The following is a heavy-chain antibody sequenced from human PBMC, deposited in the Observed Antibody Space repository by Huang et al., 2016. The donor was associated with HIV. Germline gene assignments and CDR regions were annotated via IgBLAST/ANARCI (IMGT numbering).Heavy chain of an antibody. CDR2: IKHRGTT. Sequence: VQLQQWGASLLKPSETLSLPCAVSGGTFTGYFWGWVRQAPGKGLAWIAEIKHRGTTSYNPSLKSRVSMSVDVSNNQFSLSLKSVTAADTAVYFCVRCPGYYFEPSRYFDAFDIWGPGTMVTVS. V-gene: IGHV4-34*02. CDR3: VRCPGYYFEPSRYFDAFDI. D-gene: IGHD3-22*01. J-gene: IGHJ3*02. CDR1: GGTFTGYF.